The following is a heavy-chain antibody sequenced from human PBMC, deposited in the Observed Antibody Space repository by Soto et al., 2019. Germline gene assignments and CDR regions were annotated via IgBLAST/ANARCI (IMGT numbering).Heavy chain of an antibody. J-gene: IGHJ4*02. CDR3: EAGEGYSNSFRRAF. V-gene: IGHV3-23*01. CDR2: ISGSGANT. D-gene: IGHD1-26*01. CDR1: GLTFSSCA. Sequence: PWGSLRLSCAPSGLTFSSCAMSWVRQAPGKGLEWVSGISGSGANTYYADSVRGRFTISRDNSKNTLYLQMNSLRAEDTAVYYCEAGEGYSNSFRRAFWGQGTLVTVSS.